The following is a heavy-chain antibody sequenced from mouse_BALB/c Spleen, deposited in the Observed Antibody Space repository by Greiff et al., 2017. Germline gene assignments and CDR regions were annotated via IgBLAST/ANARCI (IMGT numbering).Heavy chain of an antibody. CDR1: GFTFSSYA. J-gene: IGHJ3*01. D-gene: IGHD2-4*01. CDR3: AREWVMITWFAY. V-gene: IGHV5-6-5*01. Sequence: DVQLVESGGGLVKPGGSLKLSCAASGFTFSSYAMSWVRQTPEKRLEWVASISSGGSTYYPDSVKGRFTISRDNARNILYLQMSSLRSEDTAMYYCAREWVMITWFAYWGQGTLVTVSA. CDR2: ISSGGST.